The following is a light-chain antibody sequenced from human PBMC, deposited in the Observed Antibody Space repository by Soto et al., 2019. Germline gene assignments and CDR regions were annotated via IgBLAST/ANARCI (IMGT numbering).Light chain of an antibody. J-gene: IGKJ2*01. CDR3: QQYGSSGYT. CDR2: GAS. V-gene: IGKV3-20*01. Sequence: EIVLTQSPGTLSLSPGERATLSCRASQSVSRSYLASYLQKPGQAPRLLIYGASSRAPRIPDRFSGSGSGTDFTLTISRLEPEDFAVYYCQQYGSSGYTFGQGTKLEIK. CDR1: QSVSRSY.